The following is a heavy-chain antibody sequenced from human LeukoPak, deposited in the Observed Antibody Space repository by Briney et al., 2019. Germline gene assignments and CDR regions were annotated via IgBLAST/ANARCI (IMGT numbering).Heavy chain of an antibody. CDR2: TRYDRSNK. CDR3: LKDDGTYYFDS. V-gene: IGHV3-30*02. D-gene: IGHD2-21*01. CDR1: GFTFSSYG. J-gene: IGHJ4*02. Sequence: GGSLRLSCKASGFTFSSYGMHWVRQAPGQGLQWVAFTRYDRSNKDSADFVHGRFTISRDNSQNMLYLELNSMRPEDTAGYYCLKDDGTYYFDSWGRGALVTVST.